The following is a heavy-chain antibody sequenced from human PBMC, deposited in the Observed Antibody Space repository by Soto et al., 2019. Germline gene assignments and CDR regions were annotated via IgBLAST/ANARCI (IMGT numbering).Heavy chain of an antibody. CDR3: ARRFEYFHH. V-gene: IGHV4-39*01. Sequence: SETLSLTCTVSGGSITSSSHYWGWIRQPPGKGLEWIGSIYYSGSTYYNPSLKSRVTISVDTSKNQFSLKLSSVTAADTAVYYCARRFEYFHHWGQGTLVTVSS. CDR1: GGSITSSSHY. CDR2: IYYSGST. J-gene: IGHJ1*01.